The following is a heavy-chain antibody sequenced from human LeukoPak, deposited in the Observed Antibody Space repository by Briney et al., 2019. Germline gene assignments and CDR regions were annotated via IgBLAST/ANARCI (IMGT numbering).Heavy chain of an antibody. Sequence: GASVKVSCKASGYTLTSYYMHWVRQAPGQGLEWMGRINPSGGSTSYAQRFQGRVTMTRDMSTSTVYMELSSLRSEDTAVYYCARGWFGEYGVDYWGQGTLVTVSS. D-gene: IGHD3-10*01. J-gene: IGHJ4*02. CDR1: GYTLTSYY. CDR3: ARGWFGEYGVDY. CDR2: INPSGGST. V-gene: IGHV1-46*01.